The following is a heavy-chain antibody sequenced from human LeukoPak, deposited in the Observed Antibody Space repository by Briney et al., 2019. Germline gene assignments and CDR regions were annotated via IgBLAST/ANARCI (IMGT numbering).Heavy chain of an antibody. V-gene: IGHV4-30-4*08. CDR3: ASWTTVSLNFDY. CDR1: GGSISSGDYY. J-gene: IGHJ4*02. CDR2: IYYSGST. Sequence: PSETLSLTCTVSGGSISSGDYYWSWIRQPPGKGLECIGYIYYSGSTYYNPSLKSRVTISVDTSKNQFSLKLSSVTAADTAVYYGASWTTVSLNFDYWGQGTLVTVSS. D-gene: IGHD4-11*01.